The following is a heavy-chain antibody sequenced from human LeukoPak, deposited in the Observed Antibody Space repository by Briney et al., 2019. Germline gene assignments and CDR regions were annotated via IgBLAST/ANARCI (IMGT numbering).Heavy chain of an antibody. D-gene: IGHD3-10*01. Sequence: ASVKVSCKVSGYTFTSYYMHWVRQAPGQGLEWMGIINPSGGSTSYAQKFQGRVTMTRDTSTSTVYMELSSLRSEDTAVYYCARDLAKVLLWFGDPSDAFDIWGQGTMVTVSS. V-gene: IGHV1-46*01. CDR2: INPSGGST. J-gene: IGHJ3*02. CDR3: ARDLAKVLLWFGDPSDAFDI. CDR1: GYTFTSYY.